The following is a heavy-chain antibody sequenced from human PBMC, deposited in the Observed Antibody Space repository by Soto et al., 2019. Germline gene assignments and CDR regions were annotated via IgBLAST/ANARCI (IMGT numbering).Heavy chain of an antibody. J-gene: IGHJ4*02. D-gene: IGHD6-19*01. CDR1: GDSMSSSDYY. CDR3: ARRTVNIRTFYSGLKTHCFDY. CDR2: IYYSGST. V-gene: IGHV4-39*01. Sequence: SETLSLTCAVSGDSMSSSDYYWGWIRQPPGKGLEWIGSIYYSGSTYYNPSLQSRVAISVDTSKNQFSLKLKSVTAADMAIYYCARRTVNIRTFYSGLKTHCFDYWGQGAPVTV.